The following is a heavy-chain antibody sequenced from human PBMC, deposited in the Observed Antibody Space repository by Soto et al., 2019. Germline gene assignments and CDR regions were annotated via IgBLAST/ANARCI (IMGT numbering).Heavy chain of an antibody. Sequence: QVQLVESGGGVVQPGRSLRLSCAASGFTFSSYAMHWVRQAPGKGLEWVAVISYDGSNKYYADSVKGRFTISRDNSKNTLYLQMNSLRAEDTAVYYCARGPPDDGGYSYGMDVWGQGTTVTVSS. CDR2: ISYDGSNK. V-gene: IGHV3-30-3*01. J-gene: IGHJ6*02. CDR3: ARGPPDDGGYSYGMDV. CDR1: GFTFSSYA. D-gene: IGHD2-21*01.